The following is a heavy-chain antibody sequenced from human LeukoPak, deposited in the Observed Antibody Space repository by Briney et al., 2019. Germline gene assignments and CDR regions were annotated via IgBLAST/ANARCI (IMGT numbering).Heavy chain of an antibody. J-gene: IGHJ4*02. CDR1: GFTVSTNY. V-gene: IGHV3-66*01. D-gene: IGHD2-21*01. CDR2: IYADGRT. Sequence: GGSLRLSCAVSGFTVSTNYMSWVRQAPGKGLEWVSIIYADGRTFYAASVKGRFTISRDDSQNTLSLQMNGLRAEDSAVYYCTRVVGGTASIDYCDYWGQGTPVTVSS. CDR3: TRVVGGTASIDYCDY.